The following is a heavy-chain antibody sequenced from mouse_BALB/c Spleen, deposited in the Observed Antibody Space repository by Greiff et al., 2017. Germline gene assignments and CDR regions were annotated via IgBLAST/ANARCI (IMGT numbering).Heavy chain of an antibody. J-gene: IGHJ1*01. CDR2: ISNLAYSI. V-gene: IGHV5-15*02. CDR3: ARNSLLRYFDV. Sequence: EVKVVESGGGLVQPGGSRKLSCAASGFTFSDYGMAWVRQAPGKGPEWVAFISNLAYSIYYADTVTGRFTISRENAKNTLYLEMSSLRSEDTAMYYCARNSLLRYFDVWGAGTTVTVSA. D-gene: IGHD1-2*01. CDR1: GFTFSDYG.